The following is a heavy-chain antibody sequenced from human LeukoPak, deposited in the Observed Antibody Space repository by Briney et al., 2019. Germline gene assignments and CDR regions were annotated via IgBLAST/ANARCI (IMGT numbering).Heavy chain of an antibody. J-gene: IGHJ5*02. CDR1: GGPISNYY. CDR2: IYNSGST. D-gene: IGHD3-10*01. V-gene: IGHV4-59*12. CDR3: ARDGSGSYYNWFDP. Sequence: KASETLSLTCAVSGGPISNYYWNWIRQPPGKGLEWIGLIYNSGSTNYNPTLKSRVTISIDASKSQFSLKLYSVSAADTAVYYWARDGSGSYYNWFDPGGQGILVSVPS.